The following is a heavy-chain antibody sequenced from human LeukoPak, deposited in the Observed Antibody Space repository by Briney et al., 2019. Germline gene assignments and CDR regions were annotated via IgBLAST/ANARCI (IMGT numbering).Heavy chain of an antibody. J-gene: IGHJ4*02. CDR3: ARDSSFNGAAAGNY. Sequence: PGGSLRLSCAASGFTFSSYAMHWVRQAPGKGLEWVAVISYDGSNKYYADSVKGRFTISRDNSKNTLYLQMNSLRAEDTAVYYCARDSSFNGAAAGNYWGQGTLVTVSS. CDR2: ISYDGSNK. V-gene: IGHV3-30*04. D-gene: IGHD6-13*01. CDR1: GFTFSSYA.